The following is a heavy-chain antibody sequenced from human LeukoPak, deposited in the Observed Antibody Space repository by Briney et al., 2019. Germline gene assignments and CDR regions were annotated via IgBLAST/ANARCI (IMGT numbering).Heavy chain of an antibody. CDR1: GGTFSSYA. Sequence: SVKVSCKASGGTFSSYAISWVRQAPGQGLEWMGRIIPIFGTANYAQKFQGRVTITTDGSTSTAYMELSSLRSEDTAVYYCARDRTDFWSGYYEGNWFDPWGQGTLVTVSS. J-gene: IGHJ5*02. V-gene: IGHV1-69*05. CDR3: ARDRTDFWSGYYEGNWFDP. D-gene: IGHD3-3*01. CDR2: IIPIFGTA.